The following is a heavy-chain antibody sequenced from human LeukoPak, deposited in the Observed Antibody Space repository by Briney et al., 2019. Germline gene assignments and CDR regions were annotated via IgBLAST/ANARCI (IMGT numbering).Heavy chain of an antibody. CDR1: GYTFTNYG. D-gene: IGHD3-16*02. J-gene: IGHJ4*02. V-gene: IGHV1-2*02. CDR2: INPNSGGT. Sequence: ASVKVSCKASGYTFTNYGITWVRQAPGQGLEWMGWINPNSGGTNYAQKFQGRVTMTRDTSISTAYMELSRLRSDDTAVYYCARGSRMITFGGVIVRPTGYFDYWGQGPLVPVSS. CDR3: ARGSRMITFGGVIVRPTGYFDY.